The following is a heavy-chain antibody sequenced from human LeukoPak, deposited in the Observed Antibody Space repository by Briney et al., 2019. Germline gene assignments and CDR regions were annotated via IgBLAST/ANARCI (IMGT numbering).Heavy chain of an antibody. CDR1: GGSISSGSYY. CDR2: IYTSGST. Sequence: SETLPLTCTVSGGSISSGSYYWSWIRQPAGKGLEWIGRIYTSGSTNYNPSLKSRVTISVDTSKNQFSLKLSSVTAADTAVYYCARDSSRYYYDSSGYSADAFDIWGQGTMVTVSS. V-gene: IGHV4-61*02. J-gene: IGHJ3*02. D-gene: IGHD3-22*01. CDR3: ARDSSRYYYDSSGYSADAFDI.